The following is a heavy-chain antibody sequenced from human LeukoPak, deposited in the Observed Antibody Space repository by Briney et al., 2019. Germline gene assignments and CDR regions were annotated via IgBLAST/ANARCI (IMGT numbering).Heavy chain of an antibody. CDR2: IYHSGST. Sequence: PSETLSLTCAVSSYSISSGYDWGWIRQRPGKGLEWIGSIYHSGSTYYNPSLKSRVTISVDTSKNQFSLKLSSVTAADTAVYYCARDSHTAMDYWGQGTLLTVSS. J-gene: IGHJ4*02. D-gene: IGHD5-18*01. CDR1: SYSISSGYD. V-gene: IGHV4-38-2*02. CDR3: ARDSHTAMDY.